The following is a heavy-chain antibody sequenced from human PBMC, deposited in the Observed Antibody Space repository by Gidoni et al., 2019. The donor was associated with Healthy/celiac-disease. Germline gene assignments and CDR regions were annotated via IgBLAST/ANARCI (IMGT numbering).Heavy chain of an antibody. CDR1: GGSFSGYY. CDR2: INHSGST. D-gene: IGHD2-15*01. V-gene: IGHV4-34*01. J-gene: IGHJ5*02. Sequence: QVQLQQWGAGLLKPSETLSLTCAVYGGSFSGYYWSWIRQPPGKGLEWIGEINHSGSTNYNPSLKSRVTISVDTSKNQFSLELSSVTAADTAVYYCARTARPGIVVVVAATHGHNGWFDPWGQGTLVTVSS. CDR3: ARTARPGIVVVVAATHGHNGWFDP.